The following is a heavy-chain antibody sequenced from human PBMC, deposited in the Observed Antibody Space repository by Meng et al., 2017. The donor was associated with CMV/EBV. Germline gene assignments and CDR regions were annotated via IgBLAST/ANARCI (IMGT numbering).Heavy chain of an antibody. D-gene: IGHD3-22*01. Sequence: SVKVSCKASGGTFSSYAINWVRQAPGQGLEWMGGIIPIFGTANYAQKFQGRVTITTDESTSTAYMELSSLRSEDTAVYYCAGTYYYDSSGYYYSAFDIWGQGTMVTVSS. V-gene: IGHV1-69*05. CDR2: IIPIFGTA. CDR3: AGTYYYDSSGYYYSAFDI. CDR1: GGTFSSYA. J-gene: IGHJ3*02.